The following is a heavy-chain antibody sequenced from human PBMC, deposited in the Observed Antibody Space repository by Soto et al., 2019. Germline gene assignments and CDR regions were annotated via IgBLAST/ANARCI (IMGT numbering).Heavy chain of an antibody. J-gene: IGHJ4*02. V-gene: IGHV4-39*07. Sequence: PSEPLCLSNTVAGGSISSSSYCWGWIRQPPGKGLEWIGSIYYSGSTNYNPSLKSRVTMSVDTSKQEFSLKLSSVTAADTALYYCARGGQDFWSGPFDYWGRGALVTVSS. CDR3: ARGGQDFWSGPFDY. D-gene: IGHD3-3*01. CDR1: GGSISSSSYC. CDR2: IYYSGST.